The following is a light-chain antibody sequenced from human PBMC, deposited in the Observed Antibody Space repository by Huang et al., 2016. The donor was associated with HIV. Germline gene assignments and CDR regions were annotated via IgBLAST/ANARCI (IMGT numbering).Light chain of an antibody. CDR1: QGIGRY. J-gene: IGKJ3*01. CDR2: AAS. V-gene: IGKV1-9*01. CDR3: QQLKTYPIT. Sequence: IQLTQSPSSLSASVGDRVTITCRASQGIGRYLVWYQQKPGKAPNLLIYAASTLQSGFPSRFSGSGSGTDFTLTISSLQPEDFATYYCQQLKTYPITFGPGTQVDIK.